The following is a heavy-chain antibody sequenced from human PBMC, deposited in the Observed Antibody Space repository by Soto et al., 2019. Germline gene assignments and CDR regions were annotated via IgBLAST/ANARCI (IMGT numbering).Heavy chain of an antibody. D-gene: IGHD1-20*01. CDR2: INEDGSGK. Sequence: EVQLVESGGVLVQPGGSLRLSCSGSGFTFSSYWMXXXXXXXXXXXXXVANINEDGSGKYYGDSVRGRFTLSRDNAEXXXXXXXXXXXXXXXXXXXXXXXXYNEVWGYYFDYWGQGTLVTVSS. CDR1: GFTFSSYW. V-gene: IGHV3-7*01. CDR3: XXXXYNEVWGYYFDY. J-gene: IGHJ4*02.